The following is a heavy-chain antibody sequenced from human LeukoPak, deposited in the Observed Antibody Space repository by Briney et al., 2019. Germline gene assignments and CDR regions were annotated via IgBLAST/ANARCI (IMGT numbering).Heavy chain of an antibody. D-gene: IGHD3-10*01. CDR3: ARASGPFDY. Sequence: GRSLRLSCAASGFTFSIYGMHWVRQAPRKGLQWVAAIWNDGSNKYYPDSVKGRFTISRDNSKNTLYLQMNSLRVEDTAVYSCARASGPFDYWGQGTLVTVSS. CDR2: IWNDGSNK. CDR1: GFTFSIYG. J-gene: IGHJ4*02. V-gene: IGHV3-33*01.